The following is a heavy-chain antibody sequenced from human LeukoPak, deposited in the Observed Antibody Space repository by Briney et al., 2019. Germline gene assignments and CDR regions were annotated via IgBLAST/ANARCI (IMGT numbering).Heavy chain of an antibody. Sequence: SVKVSCKASGGTFSSYAISWVRQAPGQGLEWMGGIIPIFGTANYAQKFQGRVTITADKSKSTAYMELSSLRSEDTAVYYCAREVAYYFDYWGQGTLVTVSS. V-gene: IGHV1-69*06. J-gene: IGHJ4*02. CDR1: GGTFSSYA. CDR3: AREVAYYFDY. CDR2: IIPIFGTA.